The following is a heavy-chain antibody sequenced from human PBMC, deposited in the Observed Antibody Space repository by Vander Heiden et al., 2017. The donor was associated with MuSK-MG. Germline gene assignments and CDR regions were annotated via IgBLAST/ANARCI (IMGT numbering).Heavy chain of an antibody. CDR3: AKGSGGYSDF. CDR2: ISGSCGTT. Sequence: DVQLLESGGGLVQPGGSLRLSCEACGFIFTSQAMTWVRQAPGKGLQWVSAISGSCGTTYYADSVKGRFTISRDNSKNTLYLQMNGLRGEDTALYYCAKGSGGYSDFWGQGTLVTVSS. D-gene: IGHD3-22*01. V-gene: IGHV3-23*01. CDR1: GFIFTSQA. J-gene: IGHJ4*02.